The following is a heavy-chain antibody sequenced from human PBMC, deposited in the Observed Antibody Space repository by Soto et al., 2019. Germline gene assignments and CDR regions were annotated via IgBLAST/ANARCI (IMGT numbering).Heavy chain of an antibody. D-gene: IGHD1-7*01. CDR2: IYYTGIT. Sequence: PSETLSLTCTVSGGSISSGGHYWTWIRQHPGKDLEWIGYIYYTGITFYNPSLQSRVSMSVDTSKNHFSLKLRSVTAADTAVYYCAREEGNYAERFFDYWGQGALVTVSS. V-gene: IGHV4-31*03. J-gene: IGHJ4*02. CDR1: GGSISSGGHY. CDR3: AREEGNYAERFFDY.